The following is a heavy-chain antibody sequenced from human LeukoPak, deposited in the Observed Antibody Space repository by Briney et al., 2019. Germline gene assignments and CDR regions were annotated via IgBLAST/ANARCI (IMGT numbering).Heavy chain of an antibody. J-gene: IGHJ6*03. Sequence: PGGSLRLSCAASGFTFSTYNMNWVRQAPGKGLEWVSSISGSSSYIYYADSVKGRFTISRDNSKNTLYLQMNSLRAEDTAVYYCAKAPRDPYYYDSSGYFPLYYMDVWGKGTTVTVSS. CDR1: GFTFSTYN. CDR2: ISGSSSYI. D-gene: IGHD3-22*01. V-gene: IGHV3-21*04. CDR3: AKAPRDPYYYDSSGYFPLYYMDV.